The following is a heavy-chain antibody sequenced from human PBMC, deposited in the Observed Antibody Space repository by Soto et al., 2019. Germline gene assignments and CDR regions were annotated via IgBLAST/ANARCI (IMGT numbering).Heavy chain of an antibody. CDR2: IKQDGSEK. CDR3: ARDNLDYGDWYYFDY. CDR1: GFTFSSYW. J-gene: IGHJ4*02. V-gene: IGHV3-7*03. D-gene: IGHD4-17*01. Sequence: LRLSCAASGFTFSSYWMSWVRQAPGKGLEWVANIKQDGSEKYYVDSVKGRFTISRDNAKNSLYLQMNSLRAEDTAVYYCARDNLDYGDWYYFDYWGQGTLVTVSS.